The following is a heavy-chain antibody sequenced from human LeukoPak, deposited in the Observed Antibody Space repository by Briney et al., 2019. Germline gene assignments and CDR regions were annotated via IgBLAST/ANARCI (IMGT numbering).Heavy chain of an antibody. Sequence: PGGSLRLSCVASGFTFSNYWMSWVRQAPGKGLEWVANINQDGGAKYYVDSMKGRFTISRDNDKNSLYLQMNSLSADDTAVYYCARAGTTGSVDYWGQGSLVTVSS. CDR1: GFTFSNYW. CDR3: ARAGTTGSVDY. CDR2: INQDGGAK. D-gene: IGHD1-14*01. J-gene: IGHJ4*02. V-gene: IGHV3-7*01.